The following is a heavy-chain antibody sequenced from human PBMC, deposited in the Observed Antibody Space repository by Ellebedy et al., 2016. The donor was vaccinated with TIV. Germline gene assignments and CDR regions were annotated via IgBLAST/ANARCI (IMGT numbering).Heavy chain of an antibody. V-gene: IGHV3-48*03. Sequence: PGGSLRLSCAVSGFTFSSYEMNWVRQAPGKGLAWVSSISVSASVTAYAASVKGRFTISRDNARTSLYLQMNSLRVDDTAMYYCASSYCARTSGPWGQGTLVTVSS. CDR1: GFTFSSYE. J-gene: IGHJ5*02. CDR3: ASSYCARTSGP. D-gene: IGHD2-21*01. CDR2: ISVSASVT.